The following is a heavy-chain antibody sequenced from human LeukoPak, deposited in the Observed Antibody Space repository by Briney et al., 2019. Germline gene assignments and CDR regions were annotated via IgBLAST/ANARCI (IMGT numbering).Heavy chain of an antibody. Sequence: SETLSLTCTVSGGSISSSSYYWGWIRQPPGKGLEWIGIIYYSGSTYSNPSLKSRVTISVDTSKNQFSLKLSSVTAADTAVYYCASFYCSGGSCYQYYYYYYMDVWGKGTTVTISS. D-gene: IGHD2-15*01. J-gene: IGHJ6*03. V-gene: IGHV4-39*01. CDR2: IYYSGST. CDR1: GGSISSSSYY. CDR3: ASFYCSGGSCYQYYYYYYMDV.